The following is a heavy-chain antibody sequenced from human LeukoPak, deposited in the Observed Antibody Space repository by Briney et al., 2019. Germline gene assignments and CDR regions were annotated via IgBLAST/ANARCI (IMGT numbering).Heavy chain of an antibody. CDR1: GFTFDDYG. Sequence: PGGSLRLSCAASGFTFDDYGMSWVRQAPGKGLEWVSGINWNGGSTGYADSVKGRFTISRDNAKNSLYLQMNSLRAEDTAVYYCARDRSHQRRFHSSREENWFDPWGQGTLVTVSS. CDR2: INWNGGST. D-gene: IGHD6-13*01. J-gene: IGHJ5*02. CDR3: ARDRSHQRRFHSSREENWFDP. V-gene: IGHV3-20*04.